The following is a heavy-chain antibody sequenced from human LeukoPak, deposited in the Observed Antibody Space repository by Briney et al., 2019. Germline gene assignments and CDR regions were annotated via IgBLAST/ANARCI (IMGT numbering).Heavy chain of an antibody. J-gene: IGHJ6*03. D-gene: IGHD3-10*01. Sequence: GGSLRLSCAASGFIFSTYSMNWVRQAPGKGLEWVSYISSRSSTIYYADSVKGRFTISRDNAKNSLYLQMNSLRDEDTAVYYCAREGEESYNYYYMDVWGKGTTVTVSS. V-gene: IGHV3-48*02. CDR1: GFIFSTYS. CDR2: ISSRSSTI. CDR3: AREGEESYNYYYMDV.